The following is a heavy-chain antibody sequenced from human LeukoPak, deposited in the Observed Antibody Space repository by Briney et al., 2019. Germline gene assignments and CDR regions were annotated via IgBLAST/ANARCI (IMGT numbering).Heavy chain of an antibody. CDR1: GGSFSGYY. D-gene: IGHD2-2*01. CDR3: ARGRVVPEGDWFDP. V-gene: IGHV4-34*01. J-gene: IGHJ5*02. CDR2: INHSGST. Sequence: SETLSLTCAVYGGSFSGYYWSWLRQPPGKGLEWLGEINHSGSTNYNPSLKSRVTISVDTSKNQFPLKLSSVTAADTAVYYCARGRVVPEGDWFDPWGQGTLVTVSS.